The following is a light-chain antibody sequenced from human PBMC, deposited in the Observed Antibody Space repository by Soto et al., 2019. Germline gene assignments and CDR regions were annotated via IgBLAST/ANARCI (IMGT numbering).Light chain of an antibody. V-gene: IGKV3-20*01. Sequence: DTVLTQSPGTLPWSPGERATLSCRASQSVSSNYLGWYQQKPGHAPRLLIYAASSRATGIPDRFSGSGSGTDFTLTISRLEPEDFAVYYCQDYGSSPQTFGQGTKVDIK. J-gene: IGKJ1*01. CDR2: AAS. CDR1: QSVSSNY. CDR3: QDYGSSPQT.